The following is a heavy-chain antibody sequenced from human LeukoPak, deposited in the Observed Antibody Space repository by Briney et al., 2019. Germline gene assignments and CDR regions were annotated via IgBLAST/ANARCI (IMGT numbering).Heavy chain of an antibody. CDR2: ISGSSSYI. J-gene: IGHJ4*02. V-gene: IGHV3-21*01. CDR1: GFSFSRYS. CDR3: ARKNGLDY. Sequence: AGGSLRLSCAASGFSFSRYSMNWVRQAPGKGLEWVSSISGSSSYIYYADSVKGRFTISRDNAKNSLYLQMNSLRAEDTAVYYCARKNGLDYWGQGTLVTVSS.